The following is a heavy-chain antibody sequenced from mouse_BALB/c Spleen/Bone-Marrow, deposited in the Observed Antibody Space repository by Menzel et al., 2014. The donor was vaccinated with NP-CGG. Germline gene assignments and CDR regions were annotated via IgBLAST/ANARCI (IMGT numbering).Heavy chain of an antibody. Sequence: VQLQQPGADLVRPGASVKLSCKTSGYTFTNYWINWLKQRPGQGLEWIGNISPSNIHTNYNQKLKDKATLTVDKSSSTAYMQLSSPTSEDSAVYYCAKYDYGFTFWGQGTLVTVSA. J-gene: IGHJ3*01. CDR1: GYTFTNYW. V-gene: IGHV1-69*02. CDR2: ISPSNIHT. CDR3: AKYDYGFTF. D-gene: IGHD1-1*01.